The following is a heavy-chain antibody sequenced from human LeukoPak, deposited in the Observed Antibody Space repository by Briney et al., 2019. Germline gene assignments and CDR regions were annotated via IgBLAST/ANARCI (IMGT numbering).Heavy chain of an antibody. Sequence: ASVKVSCKASGYTFTSYGISWVRQAPGQGLEWMGWISAYNGNTNYAQKLQGRVTMTTDTSTSTAYMELRSLGSDDTAVYYCARDGITMVQGVIITDVWGKGTTVTVSS. CDR2: ISAYNGNT. CDR1: GYTFTSYG. J-gene: IGHJ6*04. CDR3: ARDGITMVQGVIITDV. V-gene: IGHV1-18*01. D-gene: IGHD3-10*01.